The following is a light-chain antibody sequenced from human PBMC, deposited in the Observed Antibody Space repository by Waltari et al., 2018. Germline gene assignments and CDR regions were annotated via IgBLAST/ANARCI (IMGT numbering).Light chain of an antibody. CDR3: CSYTSSSTI. CDR2: DIS. CDR1: SSDVGGYKY. Sequence: QSALTQPASVSGSPGQSLTISCTGTSSDVGGYKYVSWYQKHPGTAPKLIIYDISDRPSGVSNRFSGSKSGNTASLTISGLQAEDEAYYYCCSYTSSSTIFGGGTKVTVL. J-gene: IGLJ2*01. V-gene: IGLV2-14*03.